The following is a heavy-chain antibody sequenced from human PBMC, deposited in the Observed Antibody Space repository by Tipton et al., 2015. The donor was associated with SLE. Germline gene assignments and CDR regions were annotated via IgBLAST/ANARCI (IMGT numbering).Heavy chain of an antibody. CDR3: ASGVRYYGSRSPWPFDI. CDR2: IYYSGST. Sequence: TLSLTCTVSGGSISSYYWSWIRQPPGKGLEWIGYIYYSGSTSYNPSLKSRVTISVDTSKNQFSLKLSSVTAADTAVYYCASGVRYYGSRSPWPFDIWRQGTMVTVSS. D-gene: IGHD3-10*01. CDR1: GGSISSYY. V-gene: IGHV4-59*07. J-gene: IGHJ3*02.